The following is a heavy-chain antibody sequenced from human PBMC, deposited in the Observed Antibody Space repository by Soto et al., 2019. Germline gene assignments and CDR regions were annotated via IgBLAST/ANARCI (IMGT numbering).Heavy chain of an antibody. V-gene: IGHV3-13*01. CDR3: ARGIAAAAELTFVY. Sequence: EVQLVESGGGLVQPGGYLRLSCAASGFTFSSYDMRWVRQATVKGLEWVSAICTARDTYYPGSVKGRFTISRENAKNSLYLQMNSLRAENTAVYYCARGIAAAAELTFVYWGQRTLVTVS. J-gene: IGHJ4*02. CDR1: GFTFSSYD. D-gene: IGHD6-13*01. CDR2: ICTARDT.